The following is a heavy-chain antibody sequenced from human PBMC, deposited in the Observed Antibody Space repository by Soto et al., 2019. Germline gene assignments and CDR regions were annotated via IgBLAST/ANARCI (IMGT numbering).Heavy chain of an antibody. CDR2: TYYRSKWYN. CDR3: ARDVNTDLDY. J-gene: IGHJ4*02. CDR1: GDSVSSNSAG. Sequence: PSQTLSLTCAITGDSVSSNSAGWSWVRQSPSRGLEWLGRTYYRSKWYNDYAVSVKSRITINPDTSKNQFSLQLNSVTPEDTAVYYCARDVNTDLDYWGQGTLVTVSS. D-gene: IGHD4-17*01. V-gene: IGHV6-1*01.